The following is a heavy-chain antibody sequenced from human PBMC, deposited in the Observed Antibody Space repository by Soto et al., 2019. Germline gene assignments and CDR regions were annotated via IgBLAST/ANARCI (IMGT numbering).Heavy chain of an antibody. D-gene: IGHD1-26*01. CDR3: ASSRGLGNSGSLFYDS. Sequence: PSETLSLTCTVSGYSISSGSYWGWIRQPPGKGPEWIASIYHGGTTFYNPSLKSRVTVSVDKSNNQFPLKLRSVTAADTAVYYCASSRGLGNSGSLFYDSWGQGTLVTVSS. CDR2: IYHGGTT. CDR1: GYSISSGSY. V-gene: IGHV4-38-2*02. J-gene: IGHJ4*02.